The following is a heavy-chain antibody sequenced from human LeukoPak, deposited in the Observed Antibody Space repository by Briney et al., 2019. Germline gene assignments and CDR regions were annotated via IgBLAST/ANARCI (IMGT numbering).Heavy chain of an antibody. CDR2: INHSGST. V-gene: IGHV4-34*01. Sequence: SETLSLTCAVYGGSFSGYYWSWIRQPPGKGLEWIGEINHSGSTNYNPSLRSRVTISVDTSKNQFSLKLSSVTAADTAVYYCARGYSYGYFDYWGQGTLVTVSS. J-gene: IGHJ4*02. CDR3: ARGYSYGYFDY. CDR1: GGSFSGYY. D-gene: IGHD5-18*01.